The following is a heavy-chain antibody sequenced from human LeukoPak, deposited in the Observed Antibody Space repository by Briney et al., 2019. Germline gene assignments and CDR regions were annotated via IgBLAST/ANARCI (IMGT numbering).Heavy chain of an antibody. D-gene: IGHD3-10*01. Sequence: ASVKVSCKASGYAFSSYLMHWVRQAPGQGLEWMGIIDPSGGSTDYAQKFQGRVTMTRDTSTNTVYMELSSLRSEDTAVYFCARDLGLRGVTNWFDPWGQGTLVTVTS. V-gene: IGHV1-46*01. CDR2: IDPSGGST. CDR3: ARDLGLRGVTNWFDP. CDR1: GYAFSSYL. J-gene: IGHJ5*02.